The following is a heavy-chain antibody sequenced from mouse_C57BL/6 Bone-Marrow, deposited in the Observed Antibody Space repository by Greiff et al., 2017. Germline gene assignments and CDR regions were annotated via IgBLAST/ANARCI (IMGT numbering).Heavy chain of an antibody. CDR1: GFTFSSYG. D-gene: IGHD1-1*01. CDR3: ARHELLRSPFAY. Sequence: EVQLVESGGDLVKPGGSLKLSCAASGFTFSSYGMSWVRQTPDKRLEWVATISSGGSYTYYPDSVKGRFTISRDNAKNTLYLQMSSLKSEDTAMYYCARHELLRSPFAYWGQGTLVTDSA. V-gene: IGHV5-6*01. J-gene: IGHJ3*01. CDR2: ISSGGSYT.